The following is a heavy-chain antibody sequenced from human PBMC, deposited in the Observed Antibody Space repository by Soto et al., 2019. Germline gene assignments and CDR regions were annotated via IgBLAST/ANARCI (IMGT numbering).Heavy chain of an antibody. V-gene: IGHV4-39*01. J-gene: IGHJ4*02. Sequence: PSETLSLTCTVSGGSISSYYWGWIRQPPGKGLEWIGSIYYSGSTYYNPSLKSRVTISVDTSKNQFSLRLNSVTAADTAVYFCVRSSIDPRIFMSPFAYWGLGTLVPVSS. CDR3: VRSSIDPRIFMSPFAY. D-gene: IGHD3-9*01. CDR2: IYYSGST. CDR1: GGSISSYY.